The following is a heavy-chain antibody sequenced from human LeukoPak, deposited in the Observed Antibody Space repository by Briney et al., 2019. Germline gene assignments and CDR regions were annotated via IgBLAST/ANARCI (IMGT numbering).Heavy chain of an antibody. J-gene: IGHJ4*02. V-gene: IGHV1-69*04. CDR3: ARLGIAAAGNDY. CDR2: IIPILGIA. CDR1: GGTFSSYA. D-gene: IGHD6-13*01. Sequence: SVKVSCKASGGTFSSYAISWVRQAPGQGLEWMGRIIPILGIANYAQKFQGRVTITADKSTSTAYMELSSLRSEDTAVYYCARLGIAAAGNDYWGQGTLVTVSS.